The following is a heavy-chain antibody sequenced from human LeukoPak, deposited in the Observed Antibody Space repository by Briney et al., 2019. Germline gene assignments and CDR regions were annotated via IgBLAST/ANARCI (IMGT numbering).Heavy chain of an antibody. CDR2: IIYKGGTT. Sequence: PGGALRLSCAASGVTLSSFSIHWGRQPPGGGLEDCSSIIYKGGTTYYSDYFKGRFTISRDNSKNTLYLQMNRLRAEHTAVYYCARDGPSSSWHQFDYWGQGTLVTVSS. V-gene: IGHV3-64*02. D-gene: IGHD6-13*01. J-gene: IGHJ4*02. CDR3: ARDGPSSSWHQFDY. CDR1: GVTLSSFS.